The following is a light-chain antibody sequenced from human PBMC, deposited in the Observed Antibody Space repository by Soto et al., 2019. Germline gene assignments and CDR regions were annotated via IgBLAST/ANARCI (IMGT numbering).Light chain of an antibody. Sequence: QSVLTQPASVSGSPGQSITISCTGTSSDVGSYNFVSWYQQHPGKASKLMIYEGSKRPSGVSNRFSGSKSGNTASLTISGLQAEDEADYYCCSYAGSGTWVFGTGTKLTVL. J-gene: IGLJ1*01. V-gene: IGLV2-23*01. CDR1: SSDVGSYNF. CDR2: EGS. CDR3: CSYAGSGTWV.